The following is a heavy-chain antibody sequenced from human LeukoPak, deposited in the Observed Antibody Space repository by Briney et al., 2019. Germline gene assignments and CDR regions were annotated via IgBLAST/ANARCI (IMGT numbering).Heavy chain of an antibody. CDR3: ARLGPASSGWPESFDY. J-gene: IGHJ4*01. Sequence: GGSLRLSCAASGFTFNSYWMNWVRQAPGKGLEWVANIKRDGSEKYYVDSVKGRFTISRDNAKNSLDLQMNSLRVEDTAVYYCARLGPASSGWPESFDYWGHEPWSPSPQ. V-gene: IGHV3-7*03. CDR2: IKRDGSEK. D-gene: IGHD6-19*01. CDR1: GFTFNSYW.